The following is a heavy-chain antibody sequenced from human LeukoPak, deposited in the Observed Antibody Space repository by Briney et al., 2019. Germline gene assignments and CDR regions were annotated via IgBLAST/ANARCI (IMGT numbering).Heavy chain of an antibody. V-gene: IGHV4-34*01. Sequence: SEPLSLTCAVYGGSFSGYYWSWIRQPPGKGVEWIEEINHSGSNNYNSSHKRRVTISEDTSKNQFPLKQSSVTAADTAVYYCARCPGIAAAGRWFDPWAREPWSPSPQ. CDR3: ARCPGIAAAGRWFDP. J-gene: IGHJ5*02. D-gene: IGHD6-13*01. CDR1: GGSFSGYY. CDR2: INHSGSN.